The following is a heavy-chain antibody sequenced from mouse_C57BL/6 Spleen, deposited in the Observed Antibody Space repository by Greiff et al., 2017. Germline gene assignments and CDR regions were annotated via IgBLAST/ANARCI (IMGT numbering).Heavy chain of an antibody. V-gene: IGHV1-15*01. CDR3: TIYYDYGWFAY. CDR1: GYTFTDYE. CDR2: IDPETGGT. J-gene: IGHJ3*01. D-gene: IGHD2-4*01. Sequence: QVQLQQSGAELVRPGASVTLSCKASGYTFTDYEMHWVKQTPVHGLEWIGAIDPETGGTAYNQKFKGKAILTADKSSSTAYMELRSLTSEDSAVYYCTIYYDYGWFAYWGQGTLVTVSA.